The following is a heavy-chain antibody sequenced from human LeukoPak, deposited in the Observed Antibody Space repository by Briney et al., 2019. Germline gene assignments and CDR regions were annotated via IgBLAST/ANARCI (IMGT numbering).Heavy chain of an antibody. CDR3: ARGADIVVVVAATPLDAFDI. CDR1: DYSIRSGGYS. V-gene: IGHV4-61*08. Sequence: SETLSLTCAVSDYSIRSGGYSWNWIRQPPGKGLEWIGYIYYSGSTNYNPSLKSRVAISVDTSKNQFSLKLSSVTAADTAVYYCARGADIVVVVAATPLDAFDIWGQGTMVTVSS. D-gene: IGHD2-15*01. J-gene: IGHJ3*02. CDR2: IYYSGST.